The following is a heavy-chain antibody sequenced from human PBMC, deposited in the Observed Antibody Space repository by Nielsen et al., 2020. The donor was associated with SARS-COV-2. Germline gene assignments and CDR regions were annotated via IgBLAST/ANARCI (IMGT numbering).Heavy chain of an antibody. CDR2: ISYSGST. Sequence: WLRQPPGKGLEYIGYISYSGSTYYSPSLKSRVTISLDTSENQFSLSLSSVTAADTAVYYCARDRGGITMIRGVISNWYFDLWGRGTLVTVSS. CDR3: ARDRGGITMIRGVISNWYFDL. D-gene: IGHD3-10*01. J-gene: IGHJ2*01. V-gene: IGHV4-59*01.